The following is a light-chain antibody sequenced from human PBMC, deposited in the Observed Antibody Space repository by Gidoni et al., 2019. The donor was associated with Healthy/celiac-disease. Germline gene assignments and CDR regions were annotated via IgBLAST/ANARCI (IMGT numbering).Light chain of an antibody. Sequence: LRITQSPSSFSASTGDRVTITCRASQGISSYLAWYQQKPGKAPKLLIYAASTLQSGVPSRFSGSGSGTDFTLTISCLQSEDFATYYCQQYYSYPLTFGGGTKVEIK. CDR3: QQYYSYPLT. CDR2: AAS. CDR1: QGISSY. V-gene: IGKV1-8*01. J-gene: IGKJ4*01.